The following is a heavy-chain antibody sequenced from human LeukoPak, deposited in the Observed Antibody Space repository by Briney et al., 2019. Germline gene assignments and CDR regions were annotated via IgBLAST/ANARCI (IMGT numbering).Heavy chain of an antibody. V-gene: IGHV1-2*02. CDR3: ASAAECSGGSCYLTPLNY. CDR1: GYTFTSYY. Sequence: ASVKVSCKASGYTFTSYYMHWVRQAPGQGLEWMGWINLNSGGANYALKFQGRVTMTRDTSISTAYMELSGLRSDDTAVHYCASAAECSGGSCYLTPLNYWGQGSLVTVSS. J-gene: IGHJ4*02. CDR2: INLNSGGA. D-gene: IGHD2-15*01.